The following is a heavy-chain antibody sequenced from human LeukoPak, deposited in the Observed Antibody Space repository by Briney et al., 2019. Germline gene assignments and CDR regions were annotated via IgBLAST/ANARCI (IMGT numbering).Heavy chain of an antibody. CDR2: FHTAGDI. CDR3: ARGSCSSRSCYKRVNGLDV. V-gene: IGHV3-13*01. CDR1: GYTFSNYD. Sequence: QSGGSLRLSCAASGYTFSNYDMHWVRQATGKGLEWVSAFHTAGDIHYSGSVKGRFATSRENAKNSFYFQMNNLRAGDTAVYYCARGSCSSRSCYKRVNGLDVWGQGTPVTVSS. J-gene: IGHJ6*02. D-gene: IGHD2-2*01.